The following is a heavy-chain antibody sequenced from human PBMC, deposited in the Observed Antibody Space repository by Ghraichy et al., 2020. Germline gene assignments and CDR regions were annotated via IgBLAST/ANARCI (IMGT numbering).Heavy chain of an antibody. Sequence: GGSLRLSCAASGFTFSDYYMSWIRQAPGKGLEWVSYISSSGSTIYYADSVKGRFTISRDNAKNSLYLQMNSLRAEDTAVYYCARAQTYYDYIWGSYRQGPEYYFDYWGQGTLVTVSS. V-gene: IGHV3-11*01. CDR3: ARAQTYYDYIWGSYRQGPEYYFDY. J-gene: IGHJ4*02. D-gene: IGHD3-16*02. CDR1: GFTFSDYY. CDR2: ISSSGSTI.